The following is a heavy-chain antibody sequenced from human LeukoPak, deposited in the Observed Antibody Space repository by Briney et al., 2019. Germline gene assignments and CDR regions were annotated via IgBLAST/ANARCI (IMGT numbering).Heavy chain of an antibody. CDR1: DGSITNYD. J-gene: IGHJ4*02. Sequence: SETLSLTCTVSDGSITNYDWSWVRQPPGKGLEFIGHVHYSGTSNYNPSLRSRVTISIDTSKKHFFLKLKSVTAADTAVYYCATGYGDFRVEGRYFYSWGQGTLVTVSS. D-gene: IGHD4-17*01. CDR2: VHYSGTS. V-gene: IGHV4-59*01. CDR3: ATGYGDFRVEGRYFYS.